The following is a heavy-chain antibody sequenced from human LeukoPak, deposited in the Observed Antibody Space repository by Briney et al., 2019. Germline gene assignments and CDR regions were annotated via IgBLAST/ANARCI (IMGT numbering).Heavy chain of an antibody. J-gene: IGHJ4*02. V-gene: IGHV3-23*01. CDR1: GVTFSNYA. CDR2: ISGNGGST. CDR3: AREKYCSSTSCYSLDY. Sequence: GGSLRLSCAASGVTFSNYAMSWVRQAPGKGLERVSAISGNGGSTYYADSVKGRFTISRDNSKNTLYLQMNSLRAEDTAVYYCAREKYCSSTSCYSLDYWGQGTLVTVSS. D-gene: IGHD2-2*01.